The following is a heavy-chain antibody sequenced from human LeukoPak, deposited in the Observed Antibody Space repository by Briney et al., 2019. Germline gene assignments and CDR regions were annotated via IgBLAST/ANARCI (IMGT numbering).Heavy chain of an antibody. D-gene: IGHD1-26*01. CDR2: INSDGSST. CDR3: ARESSVGAHKAFDY. Sequence: PGGSLRLSCAASGFTFSSYWMHWVRQAPGKGLVWVSRINSDGSSTSYADSVKGRFTTSRDNAKNTLYLQMNSLRAEDTAVYYCARESSVGAHKAFDYWGQGTLVTVSS. J-gene: IGHJ4*02. V-gene: IGHV3-74*01. CDR1: GFTFSSYW.